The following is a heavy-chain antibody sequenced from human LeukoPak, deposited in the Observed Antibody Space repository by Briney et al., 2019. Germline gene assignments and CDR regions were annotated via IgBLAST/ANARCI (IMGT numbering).Heavy chain of an antibody. D-gene: IGHD3-22*01. Sequence: SETLSLTCTVSGGSISSYYWSWIRQPPGKGLEWIGYIYTSGSTNYNPSLKSRVTISVDTSKNQFSLKLSSVTAADTAVYYCAGWYYDSSGYFTDAFDIWGQGTMVTVSS. CDR1: GGSISSYY. V-gene: IGHV4-4*09. J-gene: IGHJ3*02. CDR2: IYTSGST. CDR3: AGWYYDSSGYFTDAFDI.